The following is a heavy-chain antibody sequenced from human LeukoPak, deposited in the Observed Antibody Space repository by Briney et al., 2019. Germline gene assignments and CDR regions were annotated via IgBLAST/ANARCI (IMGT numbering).Heavy chain of an antibody. J-gene: IGHJ4*02. CDR2: ISGSGGST. CDR1: GFTFSSYA. CDR3: AKDRALWDDSSGSPDY. V-gene: IGHV3-23*01. Sequence: GGSLRLSCAASGFTFSSYAMSWVRQAPGKGLEWVSAISGSGGSTYYADSVKGRFTISRGNSKNTLYLQMNSLRAEDTAVYYCAKDRALWDDSSGSPDYWGQGTLVTVSS. D-gene: IGHD3-22*01.